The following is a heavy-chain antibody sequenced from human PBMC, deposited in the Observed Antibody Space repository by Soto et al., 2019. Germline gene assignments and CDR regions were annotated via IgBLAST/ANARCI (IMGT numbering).Heavy chain of an antibody. V-gene: IGHV4-34*12. CDR2: LIHGGST. CDR3: ARSPLGYDYVRQTWREVGDSFDI. D-gene: IGHD3-16*01. J-gene: IGHJ3*02. CDR1: GASLGGFH. Sequence: SQTLSLTCAIYGASLGGFHWTWLRQAPGKGLEWIGELIHGGSTNYNPTLKSRVSFSLDTSKNQFSLHLMSVTAADTAVYYCARSPLGYDYVRQTWREVGDSFDIWGRGTMVTVSS.